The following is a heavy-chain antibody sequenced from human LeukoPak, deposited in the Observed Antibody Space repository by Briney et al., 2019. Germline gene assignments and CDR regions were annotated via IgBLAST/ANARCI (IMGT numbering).Heavy chain of an antibody. CDR2: INGDGSST. V-gene: IGHV3-74*01. D-gene: IGHD5-18*01. J-gene: IGHJ4*02. CDR1: GFTFISYW. Sequence: GGSLRLSCAASGFTFISYWMHWVRQAPGKGLVWVSRINGDGSSTDFADSVKGRSTISRDNAKNTLYLQMNSLRAEDTAVYYCARDAPGNTALDYWGQGTLVTVSS. CDR3: ARDAPGNTALDY.